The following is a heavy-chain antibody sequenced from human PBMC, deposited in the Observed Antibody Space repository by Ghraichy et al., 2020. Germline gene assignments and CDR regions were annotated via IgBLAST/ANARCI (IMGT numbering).Heavy chain of an antibody. Sequence: SETLSLTCAVYGGSFSGYYWSWIRQPPGKGLEWIGEINHSGSTNYNPSLKSRVTISVDTSKNQFSLKLSSVTAADTAVYYCARVTYYDFWSGYSYYYYGMDVWGQGTTVTVSS. CDR3: ARVTYYDFWSGYSYYYYGMDV. D-gene: IGHD3-3*01. CDR2: INHSGST. J-gene: IGHJ6*02. V-gene: IGHV4-34*01. CDR1: GGSFSGYY.